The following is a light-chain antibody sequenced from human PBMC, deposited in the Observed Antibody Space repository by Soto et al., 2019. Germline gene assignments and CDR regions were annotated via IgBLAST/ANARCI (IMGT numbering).Light chain of an antibody. V-gene: IGLV2-14*01. Sequence: QSALTQPASVSGSPGQSITISCTGTSRDVGGYNYVSWHQQHPGKAPKVIITEVSNRPSGVSNRFSGSKSGNTASLTISGLQAEDEADYYYSSYTGSSTSYVFGSGTKVTVL. J-gene: IGLJ1*01. CDR1: SRDVGGYNY. CDR2: EVS. CDR3: SSYTGSSTSYV.